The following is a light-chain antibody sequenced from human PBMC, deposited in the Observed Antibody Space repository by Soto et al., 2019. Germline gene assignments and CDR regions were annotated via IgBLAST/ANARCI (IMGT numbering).Light chain of an antibody. CDR2: NAS. V-gene: IGKV1-5*03. Sequence: DIQMTQSPSTLSSSVGDRVTITCRASQSISSWLAWYQQKPVKAPKVLIYNASSLESGVPSRFSGSGSVTEFTLTISSLQPDDFATYYCQQYNTYPWTFGQGTQVEIK. J-gene: IGKJ1*01. CDR3: QQYNTYPWT. CDR1: QSISSW.